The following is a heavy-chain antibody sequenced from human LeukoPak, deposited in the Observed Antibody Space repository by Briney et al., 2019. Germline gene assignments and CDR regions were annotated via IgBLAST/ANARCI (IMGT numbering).Heavy chain of an antibody. V-gene: IGHV1-69*13. D-gene: IGHD6-13*01. Sequence: SVKVSCKAFGGTFINYAISWVRQAPGQGLEWMGGIIPIFGTPNYAQKFQGRVTITADESTSTAYMELSSLRSEDTAVYYCASNPPATSTEDDYYYYYYMDVWGKGTTVTISS. CDR2: IIPIFGTP. CDR1: GGTFINYA. CDR3: ASNPPATSTEDDYYYYYYMDV. J-gene: IGHJ6*03.